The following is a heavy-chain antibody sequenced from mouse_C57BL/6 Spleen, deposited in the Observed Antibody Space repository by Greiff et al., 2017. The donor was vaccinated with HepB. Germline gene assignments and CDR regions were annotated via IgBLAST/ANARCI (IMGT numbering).Heavy chain of an antibody. CDR3: VGGTGSWFAY. CDR2: IRSKSNNYAT. D-gene: IGHD4-1*01. V-gene: IGHV10-1*01. J-gene: IGHJ3*01. CDR1: GFSFNTYA. Sequence: EVQLVESGGGLVQPKGSLKLSCAASGFSFNTYAMNWVRQSPGKGLEWVARIRSKSNNYATYYADSVKDRFTISRDDSESMLYLQMNNLKTEDTAMYYCVGGTGSWFAYWGQGTLVTVSA.